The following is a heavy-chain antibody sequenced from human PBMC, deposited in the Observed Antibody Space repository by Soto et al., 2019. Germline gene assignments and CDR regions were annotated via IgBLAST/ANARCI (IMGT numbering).Heavy chain of an antibody. CDR2: ISYDGTNK. CDR1: GFTFSSYA. J-gene: IGHJ4*02. Sequence: QVQLVESGGGVVQPGRSLRLSCAASGFTFSSYAMHWVRQAPGRGLEWVAVISYDGTNKYYEDSVKGRFTISRDNSKNTLYLQMNSLRAEDTAVYYCARTRGGYYGSGSYYVDYWGQGTLVTVSS. V-gene: IGHV3-30-3*01. D-gene: IGHD3-10*01. CDR3: ARTRGGYYGSGSYYVDY.